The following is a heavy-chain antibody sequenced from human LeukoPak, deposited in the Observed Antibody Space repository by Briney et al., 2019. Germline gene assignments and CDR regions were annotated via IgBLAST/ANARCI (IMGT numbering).Heavy chain of an antibody. Sequence: GGSLRLSCAASGFTVSSNYMSWVRQAPGKGLEWVSVIYSGDSTHYADSVKGRFTISRDNSKNTLYLQMTSLRAEDTAVYYCAREARGSYFYDWGQGTLVTVSS. V-gene: IGHV3-66*01. CDR1: GFTVSSNY. D-gene: IGHD1-26*01. CDR3: AREARGSYFYD. J-gene: IGHJ4*02. CDR2: IYSGDST.